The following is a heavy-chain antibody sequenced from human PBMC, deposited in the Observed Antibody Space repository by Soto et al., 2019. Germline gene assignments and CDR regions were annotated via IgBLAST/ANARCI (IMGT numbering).Heavy chain of an antibody. J-gene: IGHJ6*02. CDR2: ISAYNGNT. V-gene: IGHV1-18*01. CDR3: ARTMITIFGVVPRMGGMDV. D-gene: IGHD3-3*01. CDR1: GYTFTSYG. Sequence: GASVKVSCKASGYTFTSYGISWVRQAPGQGLEWMGWISAYNGNTNYAQKLQGRVTMTTDTSTSTAYMELSSLRSEDTAVYYCARTMITIFGVVPRMGGMDVWGQGTTVTVSS.